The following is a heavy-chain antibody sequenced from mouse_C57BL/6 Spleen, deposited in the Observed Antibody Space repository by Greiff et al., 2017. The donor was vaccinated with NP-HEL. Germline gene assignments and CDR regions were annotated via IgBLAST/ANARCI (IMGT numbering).Heavy chain of an antibody. V-gene: IGHV14-4*01. CDR2: IDPENGDT. D-gene: IGHD2-3*01. CDR1: GFNIKDDY. J-gene: IGHJ3*01. Sequence: EVQLVESGAELVRPGASVKLSCTASGFNIKDDYMHWVKQRPEQGLEWIGWIDPENGDTEYASKFQGKATITADTSSNTAYLQLSSLTSEDTAVEYWTRDDDEEEAWGAYWGQG. CDR3: TRDDDEEEAWGAY.